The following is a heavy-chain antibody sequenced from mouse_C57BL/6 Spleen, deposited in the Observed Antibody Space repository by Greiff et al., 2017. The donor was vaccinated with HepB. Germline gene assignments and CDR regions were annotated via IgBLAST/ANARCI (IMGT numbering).Heavy chain of an antibody. CDR1: GYTFTDYN. V-gene: IGHV1-18*01. D-gene: IGHD3-2*02. J-gene: IGHJ3*01. CDR2: INPNNGGT. CDR3: ARSGTQLRLPWFAY. Sequence: EVQLQQSGPELVKPGASVKIPCKASGYTFTDYNMDWVKQSHGQSLEWIGDINPNNGGTIYNQKFKGKATLTVDKSSSTAYMELRSLTSEDTAVYYGARSGTQLRLPWFAYWGQGTLVTVSA.